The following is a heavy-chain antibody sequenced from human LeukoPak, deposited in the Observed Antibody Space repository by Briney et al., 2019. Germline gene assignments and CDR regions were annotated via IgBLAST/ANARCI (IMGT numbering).Heavy chain of an antibody. CDR2: IIPIFGTA. CDR1: GGTFISYA. CDR3: ARDRGITGTRTLFDH. D-gene: IGHD1-20*01. Sequence: SVKVSCKASGGTFISYAISWVRQAPGQGLEWMGGIIPIFGTANYAQKFQGRVTITADESTSTAYMELSSLRSEDTAVYYCARDRGITGTRTLFDHWGQGTLVTVSS. V-gene: IGHV1-69*13. J-gene: IGHJ5*02.